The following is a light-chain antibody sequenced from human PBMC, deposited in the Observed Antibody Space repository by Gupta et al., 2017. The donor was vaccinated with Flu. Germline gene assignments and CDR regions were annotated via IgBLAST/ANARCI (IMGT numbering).Light chain of an antibody. V-gene: IGLV1-40*01. Sequence: TTTCSGRSTSDGAGDDVQWFRQRPGTSPTILMYRYSERPSGVPDRFSGSKYGSSTSVSIARHRVVAEDDSYCQSKYYNGADWVFGGGTKLTVL. CDR3: QSKYYNGADWV. J-gene: IGLJ3*02. CDR1: STSDGAGDD. CDR2: RYS.